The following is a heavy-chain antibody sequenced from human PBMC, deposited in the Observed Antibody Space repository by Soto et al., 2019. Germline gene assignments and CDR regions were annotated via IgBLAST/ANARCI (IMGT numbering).Heavy chain of an antibody. CDR1: GFTVSNNY. Sequence: EVQLVESGGDLVQPGGSLRLSCAASGFTVSNNYMSWVRQAPGKGLEWVSVIYTGGYTNYADSVKGRFTISRDSSKNTLYLQMDSLRAEDTAVYSCAREAIIVIAAPEYYFDYWGQGTLVTVSS. V-gene: IGHV3-66*01. CDR2: IYTGGYT. CDR3: AREAIIVIAAPEYYFDY. D-gene: IGHD3-22*01. J-gene: IGHJ4*02.